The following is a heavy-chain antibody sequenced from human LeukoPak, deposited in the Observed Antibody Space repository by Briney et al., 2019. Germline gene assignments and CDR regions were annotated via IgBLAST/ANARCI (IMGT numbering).Heavy chain of an antibody. CDR2: TWSDGRSE. Sequence: GGSLRPSCVVSGVSLSSHGMHWVRQAPGKGLEWLTFTWSDGRSEYYADSVKGRFTVSRDNSKNTVYLQINSLRVEDTAVYYCARDRGNDYFDSWGQGTLVTVSS. J-gene: IGHJ4*02. CDR3: ARDRGNDYFDS. V-gene: IGHV3-33*01. CDR1: GVSLSSHG.